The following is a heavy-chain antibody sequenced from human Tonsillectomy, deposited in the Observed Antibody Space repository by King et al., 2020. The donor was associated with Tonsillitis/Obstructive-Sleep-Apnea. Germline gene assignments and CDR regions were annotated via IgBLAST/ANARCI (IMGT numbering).Heavy chain of an antibody. J-gene: IGHJ6*02. CDR1: GFTFRTYG. Sequence: VQLVESGGGVVQPGRSLRLSCAASGFTFRTYGMHWVRQAPGKGLEWVAAIWHDGSNKYYADSVKGRSTISRDNSNRTLYLQLNSLRAEDTAVYYCAGWLTSGMDGWGQGTTVTVSS. CDR3: AGWLTSGMDG. CDR2: IWHDGSNK. V-gene: IGHV3-33*01. D-gene: IGHD6-19*01.